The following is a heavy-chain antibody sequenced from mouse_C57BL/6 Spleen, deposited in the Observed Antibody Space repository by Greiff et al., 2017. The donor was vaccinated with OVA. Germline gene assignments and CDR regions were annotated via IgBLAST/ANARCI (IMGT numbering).Heavy chain of an antibody. CDR3: ASPSKGYYAMDY. J-gene: IGHJ4*01. CDR2: ISYDGSN. V-gene: IGHV3-6*01. CDR1: GYSITSGYY. D-gene: IGHD3-3*01. Sequence: EVKLQESGPGLVKPSQSLSLTCSVTGYSITSGYYWNWIRQFPGNKLEWMGYISYDGSNNYNPSLKNRISITRDTSKNQFFLKLNSVTTEDTATYYCASPSKGYYAMDYWGQGTSVTVSS.